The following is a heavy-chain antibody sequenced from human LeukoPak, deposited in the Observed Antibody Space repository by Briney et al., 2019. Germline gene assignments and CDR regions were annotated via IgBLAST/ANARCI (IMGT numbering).Heavy chain of an antibody. Sequence: SETLSLTCTVSGGSISSYYWSWIRQPPGKGLEWIGYIYYSGSTNYNPSLKSRVTISVDTSKNQFSLKLSSVTAADTAVYYCARHVAVAGSGWYFDLWGRGTLVTVSS. CDR1: GGSISSYY. CDR2: IYYSGST. D-gene: IGHD6-19*01. CDR3: ARHVAVAGSGWYFDL. V-gene: IGHV4-59*08. J-gene: IGHJ2*01.